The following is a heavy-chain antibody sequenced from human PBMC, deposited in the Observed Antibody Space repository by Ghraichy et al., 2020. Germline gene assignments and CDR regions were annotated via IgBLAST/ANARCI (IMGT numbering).Heavy chain of an antibody. D-gene: IGHD1-14*01. CDR1: GDSVRSGYHY. CDR3: ARNSTSSPWFDS. Sequence: SETLSLTCTVSGDSVRSGYHYWSWVRQAPGKGLEWIGTVYYIGTADYNPSLKSRVTMSVDTSNNQFSLRLTSVTPADTAIYYCARNSTSSPWFDSWSKGTLFTVSS. V-gene: IGHV4-61*01. J-gene: IGHJ5*01. CDR2: VYYIGTA.